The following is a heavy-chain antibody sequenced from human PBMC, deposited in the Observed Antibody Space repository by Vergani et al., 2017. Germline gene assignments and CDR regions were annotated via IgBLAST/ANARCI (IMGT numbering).Heavy chain of an antibody. CDR3: ATATRDFWSGYFGL. CDR1: GGTFSSYT. J-gene: IGHJ4*02. Sequence: QVQLVQSGAEVKKPGSSVKVSCKASGGTFSSYTISWVRQAPGQGLEWMGRIIPILGIANYAQKFQGRVTMTEDTSTDTAYMELSSLRSEDTAVYYCATATRDFWSGYFGLWGQGTLVTVSS. CDR2: IIPILGIA. V-gene: IGHV1-69*02. D-gene: IGHD3-3*01.